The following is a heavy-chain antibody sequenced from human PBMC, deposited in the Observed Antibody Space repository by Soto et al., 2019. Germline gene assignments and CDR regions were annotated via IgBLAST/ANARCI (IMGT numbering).Heavy chain of an antibody. CDR1: SGSISSSNW. J-gene: IGHJ4*02. D-gene: IGHD6-6*01. V-gene: IGHV4-4*02. Sequence: SETLSLTCAVSSGSISSSNWWSWVRQPPGKGLEWIGEIYHSGSTNYNPSLKSRVTISVDKSKNQFSLKLSSVTAADTAVYYCASSPEYSSASLAYWGQGTLVTVS. CDR2: IYHSGST. CDR3: ASSPEYSSASLAY.